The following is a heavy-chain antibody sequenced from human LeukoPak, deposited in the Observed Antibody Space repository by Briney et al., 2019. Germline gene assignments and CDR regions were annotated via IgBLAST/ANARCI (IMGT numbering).Heavy chain of an antibody. V-gene: IGHV3-21*01. CDR3: ARDLNYYDSSGSDY. Sequence: GGSLRLSCAASGFTFSSYSMNWVRQAPGKGLEWVSSISSSSSYIYYADSVKGRFTISRDNAKNSLYLQMNCLRAEDTAVYYCARDLNYYDSSGSDYWGQGTLVTVSS. J-gene: IGHJ4*02. CDR2: ISSSSSYI. CDR1: GFTFSSYS. D-gene: IGHD3-22*01.